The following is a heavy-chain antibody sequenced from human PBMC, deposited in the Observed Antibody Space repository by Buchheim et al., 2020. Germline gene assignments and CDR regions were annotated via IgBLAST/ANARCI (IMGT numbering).Heavy chain of an antibody. D-gene: IGHD3-10*01. Sequence: QVQLQQWGAGLLKPSETLSLTCAVYGGSFSGYYWSWIRQPPGKGLEWIGEINHSGSTNYNPSLKSRVTISVDTSKNQFSLKLSSVTAADTAVYYCARDHRAQVQGVIYYYYYYYYGMDVWGQGTT. V-gene: IGHV4-34*01. CDR2: INHSGST. CDR3: ARDHRAQVQGVIYYYYYYYYGMDV. J-gene: IGHJ6*02. CDR1: GGSFSGYY.